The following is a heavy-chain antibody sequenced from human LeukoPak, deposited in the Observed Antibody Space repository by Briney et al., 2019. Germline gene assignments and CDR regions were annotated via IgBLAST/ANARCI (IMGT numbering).Heavy chain of an antibody. Sequence: PSETLSLTCTVSGGSISSYYWSWIRQPAGKGLEWIGRIYTSGSTNYNPSLKSRVTISVDKSKNQFSLKLSPVTAADTAVYYCARIAGGSPPYYYYYMDVWGKGTTVTVSS. CDR3: ARIAGGSPPYYYYYMDV. CDR1: GGSISSYY. CDR2: IYTSGST. D-gene: IGHD2-15*01. V-gene: IGHV4-4*07. J-gene: IGHJ6*03.